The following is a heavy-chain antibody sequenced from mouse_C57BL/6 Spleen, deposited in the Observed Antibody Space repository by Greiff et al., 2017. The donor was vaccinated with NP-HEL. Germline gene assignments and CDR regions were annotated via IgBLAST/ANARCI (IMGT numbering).Heavy chain of an antibody. J-gene: IGHJ3*01. CDR1: GYTFTDYE. D-gene: IGHD2-5*01. CDR2: IDPETGGT. Sequence: VKVVESGAELVRPGASVTLSCKASGYTFTDYEMHWVKQTPVHGLEWIGAIDPETGGTAYNQKFKGKAILTADKSSSTAYMELRSLTSEDSAVYYCTISYYSNPFAYWGQGTLVTVSA. CDR3: TISYYSNPFAY. V-gene: IGHV1-15*01.